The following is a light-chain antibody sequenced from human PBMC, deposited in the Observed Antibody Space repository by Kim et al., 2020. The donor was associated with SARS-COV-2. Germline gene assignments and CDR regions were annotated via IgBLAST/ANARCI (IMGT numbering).Light chain of an antibody. CDR1: QSIGNR. CDR3: QDYSTYSKT. V-gene: IGKV1-5*03. J-gene: IGKJ1*01. CDR2: KAS. Sequence: ASVGDRVTITCRASQSIGNRLAWHQQKPGKAPKVVISKASNLESRVPTRFSGSGSGTEFTLTISRLQPDDFATYYCQDYSTYSKTFGQGTKVDIK.